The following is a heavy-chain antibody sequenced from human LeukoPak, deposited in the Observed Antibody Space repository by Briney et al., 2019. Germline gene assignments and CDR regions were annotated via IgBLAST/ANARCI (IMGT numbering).Heavy chain of an antibody. CDR2: ISWNSGSI. D-gene: IGHD2-8*01. Sequence: QPGRSLRLSCAASGFTFYDYAMHWVRQAPGKGLEWVSGISWNSGSIGYADSVKGRFTISRDNAKNSLYLQMNSLRAEDTALYYCARDLGYCTNGVCHTRFDYWGQGTLVAVSS. CDR1: GFTFYDYA. J-gene: IGHJ4*02. CDR3: ARDLGYCTNGVCHTRFDY. V-gene: IGHV3-9*01.